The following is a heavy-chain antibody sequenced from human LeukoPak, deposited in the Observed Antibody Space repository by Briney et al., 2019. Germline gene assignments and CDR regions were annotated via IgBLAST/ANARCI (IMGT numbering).Heavy chain of an antibody. Sequence: GGSLRLSCAASGFTFDDYAMHWVRQAPGKGLEWVSGISWNSGSIGYADSVKGRFTISRDNAKNSLYLQMNSLRAEDTALCYCAKDRSGYYDSSGYYDYWGQGTLVTVSS. CDR2: ISWNSGSI. CDR1: GFTFDDYA. V-gene: IGHV3-9*01. J-gene: IGHJ4*02. D-gene: IGHD3-22*01. CDR3: AKDRSGYYDSSGYYDY.